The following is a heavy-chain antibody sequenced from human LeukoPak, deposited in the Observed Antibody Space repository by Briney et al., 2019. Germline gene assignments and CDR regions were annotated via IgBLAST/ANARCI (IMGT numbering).Heavy chain of an antibody. CDR1: GHTFTGYY. J-gene: IGHJ4*02. Sequence: GASVKVSCKASGHTFTGYYMHWVRQAPGQGLEWMGWINPNSGGTNYAQKFQGRVTMTRDTSISTAYMELNRLTSDDTAVYYCARIEMATISSDYWGQGTLVTVSS. D-gene: IGHD5-24*01. V-gene: IGHV1-2*02. CDR3: ARIEMATISSDY. CDR2: INPNSGGT.